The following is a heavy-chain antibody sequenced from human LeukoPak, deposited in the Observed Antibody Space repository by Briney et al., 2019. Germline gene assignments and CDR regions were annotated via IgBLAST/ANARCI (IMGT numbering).Heavy chain of an antibody. J-gene: IGHJ4*02. CDR2: ISGSGGST. Sequence: PGGSLRLSCAASGLTFSSYAMSWVRKAPGKGLDWVSAISGSGGSTYYADSAKGRFTISRDNSKNTLYLQMNSLRAEDTAVYYCAAGLRQGGVEDYWGQGTLVTVSS. CDR1: GLTFSSYA. D-gene: IGHD3-16*01. V-gene: IGHV3-23*01. CDR3: AAGLRQGGVEDY.